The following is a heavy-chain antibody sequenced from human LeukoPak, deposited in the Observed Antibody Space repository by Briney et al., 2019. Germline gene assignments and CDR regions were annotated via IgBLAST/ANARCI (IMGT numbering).Heavy chain of an antibody. V-gene: IGHV1-2*02. Sequence: ASVKVSCKASGYTFTGYYMHWVGQAPGQGGEGMGWINPNSGGTNYAQKFQGRVTITRDTSISTAYMELSRLRSDDTAVYYCASSLFWSGYQTRAFDIWGQGTMVTVSS. CDR1: GYTFTGYY. CDR2: INPNSGGT. CDR3: ASSLFWSGYQTRAFDI. D-gene: IGHD3-3*01. J-gene: IGHJ3*02.